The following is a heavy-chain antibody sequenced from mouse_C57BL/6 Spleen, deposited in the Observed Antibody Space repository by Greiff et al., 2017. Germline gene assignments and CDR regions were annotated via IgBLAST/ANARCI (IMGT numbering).Heavy chain of an antibody. V-gene: IGHV1-55*01. Sequence: VQLQQPGAELVKPGASVKMSCKASGYTFTSYWITWVKQRPGQGLKWIGDIYPGSGSTNYNEKFKSKATLTVDTSTSTAYMQLSSLTSEDSAVYYCARGDFYYGSRGDFDDWGKGTTLTVSS. CDR3: ARGDFYYGSRGDFDD. D-gene: IGHD1-1*01. CDR2: IYPGSGST. J-gene: IGHJ2*01. CDR1: GYTFTSYW.